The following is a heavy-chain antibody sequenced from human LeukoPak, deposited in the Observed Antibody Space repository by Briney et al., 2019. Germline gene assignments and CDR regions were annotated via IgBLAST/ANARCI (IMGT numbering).Heavy chain of an antibody. J-gene: IGHJ4*02. CDR1: GFTFSSYA. CDR2: IGGGGVDT. CDR3: AKDPPTTGTTFDN. D-gene: IGHD1-1*01. Sequence: GGSLRLSCAASGFTFSSYAMGWVRQAPGKGLEWVSSIGGGGVDTYYADSVKGRFTISRDNSKNTLYLQMNSLRVEDTAVYYCAKDPPTTGTTFDNWGRGTLVTVSS. V-gene: IGHV3-23*01.